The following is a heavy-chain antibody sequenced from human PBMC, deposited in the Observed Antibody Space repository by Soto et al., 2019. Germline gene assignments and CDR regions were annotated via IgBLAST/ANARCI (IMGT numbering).Heavy chain of an antibody. V-gene: IGHV1-18*01. CDR2: ISAYNGNT. CDR3: ARDAYTAMTYYYYYYGMDV. J-gene: IGHJ6*02. CDR1: GYTFTSYG. Sequence: ASVMVSCKASGYTFTSYGISWVRQAPGQGLEWMGWISAYNGNTNYAQKLQGRVTMTTDTSTSTAYMELRSLRSDDTAVYYCARDAYTAMTYYYYYYGMDVWGQGTTVTVSS. D-gene: IGHD5-18*01.